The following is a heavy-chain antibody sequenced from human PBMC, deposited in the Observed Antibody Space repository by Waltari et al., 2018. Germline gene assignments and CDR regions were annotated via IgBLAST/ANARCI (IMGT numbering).Heavy chain of an antibody. D-gene: IGHD6-19*01. CDR1: GGSISSRSYY. J-gene: IGHJ2*01. V-gene: IGHV4-39*01. CDR3: ARRLAVAGAGYFDL. CDR2: IYYSGST. Sequence: QLQLQESGPGLVKPSETLSLTCTVSGGSISSRSYYWGWIPRPPGKGLEWIGSIYYSGSTYYNPSLKSRVTISVDTSKNQFSLKLSSVTAADTAVYYCARRLAVAGAGYFDLWGRGTLVTVSS.